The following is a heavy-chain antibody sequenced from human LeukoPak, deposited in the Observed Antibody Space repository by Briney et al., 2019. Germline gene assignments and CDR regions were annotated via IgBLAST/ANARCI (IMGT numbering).Heavy chain of an antibody. Sequence: ASVKVSCKASGYTVTSYGISWVRQAPGQGLEWMGWISAYNGNTNYAQKLQGRGTMTTDTSTSIVYMELSSLRSEDTAVYYCAREGILTGYSNPYFDYWGQGTLVTVSS. CDR2: ISAYNGNT. D-gene: IGHD3-9*01. J-gene: IGHJ4*02. V-gene: IGHV1-18*01. CDR1: GYTVTSYG. CDR3: AREGILTGYSNPYFDY.